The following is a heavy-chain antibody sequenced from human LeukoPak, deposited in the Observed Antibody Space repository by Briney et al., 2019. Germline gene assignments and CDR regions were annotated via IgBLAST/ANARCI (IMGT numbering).Heavy chain of an antibody. CDR3: ARDLSATWYSLGY. CDR1: TLNIADYG. Sequence: PGGSLRLSCVASTLNIADYGMSWVRQAAGKGLEGVSGIDWSGEATSYSDSVKGRFTISRDNAKNSLYLQMTSLRAEDTAVYYCARDLSATWYSLGYWGQGTLVTVSS. V-gene: IGHV3-20*04. D-gene: IGHD2-21*02. J-gene: IGHJ4*02. CDR2: IDWSGEAT.